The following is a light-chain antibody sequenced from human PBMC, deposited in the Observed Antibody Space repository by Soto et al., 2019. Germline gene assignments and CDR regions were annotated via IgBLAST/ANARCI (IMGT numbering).Light chain of an antibody. J-gene: IGKJ5*01. CDR3: QQRSNGRGSIT. V-gene: IGKV3-11*01. CDR2: DAS. CDR1: QSVSSY. Sequence: EIVLTQSPATLSLSPGERATLSCRASQSVSSYLAWYQQKPGQAPRLLIYDASNRATGIPARFSGSGSGTDFTLTISSREPEDFAVYYWQQRSNGRGSITFGQGTRLEIK.